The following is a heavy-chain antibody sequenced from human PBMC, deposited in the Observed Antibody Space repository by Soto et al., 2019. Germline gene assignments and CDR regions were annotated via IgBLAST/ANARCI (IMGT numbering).Heavy chain of an antibody. D-gene: IGHD3-9*01. V-gene: IGHV3-33*01. J-gene: IGHJ4*02. CDR3: AREGYYDILTGYPYRYYFDY. CDR1: GFTFSSYG. CDR2: IWYDGSNK. Sequence: GESLKISCAASGFTFSSYGMHWVRQAPGKGLEWVAVIWYDGSNKYYADSVKGRFTISRDNSKNTLYLQMNSLRAEDTAVYYCAREGYYDILTGYPYRYYFDYWGQGTLVTVSS.